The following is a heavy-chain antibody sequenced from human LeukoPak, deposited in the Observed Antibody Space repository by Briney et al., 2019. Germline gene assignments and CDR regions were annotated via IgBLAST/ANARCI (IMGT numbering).Heavy chain of an antibody. J-gene: IGHJ4*02. D-gene: IGHD1-7*01. CDR3: AKDERNWNYNLASQTYD. CDR2: ISYDGSNK. CDR1: GFTFTSYW. V-gene: IGHV3-30*18. Sequence: GGSLRLSCVASGFTFTSYWMSWVRQAPGKGLEWVAVISYDGSNKYYADSVKGRFTVSRDNSKNTLYLQMSSLRAEDTAVYYCAKDERNWNYNLASQTYDWGQGTLVTVSS.